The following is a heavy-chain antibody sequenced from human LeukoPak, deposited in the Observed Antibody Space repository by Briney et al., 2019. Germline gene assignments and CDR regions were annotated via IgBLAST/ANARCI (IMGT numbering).Heavy chain of an antibody. J-gene: IGHJ4*02. Sequence: GGSLRLSCAASGFTFSDYYMSWIRQAPGKGLEWVSYISSSSSYTNYADSVKGRFTISRDNAKNSLYLQMNSLRAEDTAMYYCARDGIESSGWEGFDYWGQGTLVTVSS. D-gene: IGHD6-19*01. V-gene: IGHV3-11*06. CDR1: GFTFSDYY. CDR2: ISSSSSYT. CDR3: ARDGIESSGWEGFDY.